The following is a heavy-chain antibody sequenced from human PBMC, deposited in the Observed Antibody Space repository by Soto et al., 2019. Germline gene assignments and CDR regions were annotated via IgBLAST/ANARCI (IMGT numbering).Heavy chain of an antibody. D-gene: IGHD3-10*01. CDR3: ARETYASGSSNGMDV. V-gene: IGHV3-11*01. CDR2: ISSSGSTI. Sequence: PGGSLRLSCAASGFTFSDYYMSWTRQAPGKGLEWVSYISSSGSTIYYADSVKGRFTISRDNAKNSLYLQMNSLRAEDTAVYYCARETYASGSSNGMDVWGQGTTVTVSS. J-gene: IGHJ6*02. CDR1: GFTFSDYY.